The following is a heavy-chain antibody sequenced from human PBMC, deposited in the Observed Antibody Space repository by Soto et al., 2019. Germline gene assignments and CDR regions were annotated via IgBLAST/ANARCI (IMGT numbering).Heavy chain of an antibody. Sequence: ASVKVSCKASGYTFTSYYMHWVRQAPGQGLEWMGIINPSGGSTSYAQKFQGRVTMTRDTSTSTVYMELSSLRSEDTAVYYCARDLRRGDCTNGVCYNPYYYYYYMDVWGKGTTVTVSS. J-gene: IGHJ6*03. D-gene: IGHD2-8*01. CDR2: INPSGGST. CDR1: GYTFTSYY. V-gene: IGHV1-46*01. CDR3: ARDLRRGDCTNGVCYNPYYYYYYMDV.